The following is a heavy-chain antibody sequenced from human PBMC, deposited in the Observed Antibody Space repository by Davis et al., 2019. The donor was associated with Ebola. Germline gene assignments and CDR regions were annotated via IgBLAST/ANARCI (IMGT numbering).Heavy chain of an antibody. J-gene: IGHJ5*02. CDR3: AKGTTMIVGWFDP. V-gene: IGHV1-46*02. D-gene: IGHD3-22*01. Sequence: ASVKVSCKASGYTFNSYYIHWVRQAPGQGLEWMGIINPSGGSTTYAQKFQGRVTMTRDTSTRTVYMELSSLRSEDTAVYYCAKGTTMIVGWFDPWGQGTLVTVSS. CDR2: INPSGGST. CDR1: GYTFNSYY.